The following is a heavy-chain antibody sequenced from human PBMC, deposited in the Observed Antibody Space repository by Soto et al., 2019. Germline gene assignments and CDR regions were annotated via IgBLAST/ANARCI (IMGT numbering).Heavy chain of an antibody. D-gene: IGHD3-10*01. Sequence: SETLSLTCAVYGGSFSGYYWSWIRQPPGKGLEWIGEINHSGSTNYNPSLKSRVTISVDTSRNQSSLKLSSVTAADTAVYYCAKTSEGYYYGSGSGAFDYWGQGTLVTVSS. CDR2: INHSGST. V-gene: IGHV4-34*01. CDR3: AKTSEGYYYGSGSGAFDY. J-gene: IGHJ4*02. CDR1: GGSFSGYY.